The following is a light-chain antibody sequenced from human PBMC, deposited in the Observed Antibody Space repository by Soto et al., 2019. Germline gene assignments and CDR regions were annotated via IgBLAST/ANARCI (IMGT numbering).Light chain of an antibody. CDR2: WAS. CDR3: QQYYFTPYT. Sequence: DIVMTQSPDSLAVSLGERATINCKSSRSLLYNPNNKIYLAWYQQKSGQPPKLLIQWASTRESGVPDRFSGSEAVTDSTLTISSLQAADVAVCQQYYFTPYTFGQGTKLEIK. CDR1: RSLLYNPNNKIY. V-gene: IGKV4-1*01. J-gene: IGKJ2*01.